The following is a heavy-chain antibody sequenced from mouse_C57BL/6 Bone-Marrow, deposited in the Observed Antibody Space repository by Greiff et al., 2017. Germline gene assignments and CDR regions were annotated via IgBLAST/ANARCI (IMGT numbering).Heavy chain of an antibody. V-gene: IGHV1-42*01. CDR3: ARDNFDY. CDR1: GHSFTGYY. CDR2: INPSTGGT. Sequence: EVQVVESGPELVKPGASVKISCKASGHSFTGYYMNWVKQSPEKSLEWIGEINPSTGGTTYNQKFKAKATLTVDKSSSTAYMQLKSLTSEDSAVYYCARDNFDYWGQGTTLTVSS. J-gene: IGHJ2*01.